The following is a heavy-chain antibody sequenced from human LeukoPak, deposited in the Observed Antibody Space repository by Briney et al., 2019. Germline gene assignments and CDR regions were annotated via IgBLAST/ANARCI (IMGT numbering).Heavy chain of an antibody. D-gene: IGHD3-9*01. V-gene: IGHV7-4-1*02. CDR1: GYTLTSYA. J-gene: IGHJ6*02. Sequence: ASVTVSCKASGYTLTSYAMNWVRQAPGQGLEWMGWINTNTGNPTYGQGFTGRFVFSLATSVSTAYLQISSLKAEDTAVYYCARDYDYDILTGNGGIYYYYGMDVWGQGTTVTVSS. CDR2: INTNTGNP. CDR3: ARDYDYDILTGNGGIYYYYGMDV.